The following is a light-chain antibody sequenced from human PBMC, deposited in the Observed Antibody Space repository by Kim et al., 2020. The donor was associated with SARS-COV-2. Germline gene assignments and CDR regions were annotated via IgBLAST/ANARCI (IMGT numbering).Light chain of an antibody. V-gene: IGKV3-15*01. CDR1: RIVSST. CDR3: QQYNNWPPWT. CDR2: GAS. J-gene: IGKJ1*01. Sequence: FPGERATLSGRARRIVSSTLDWYQQKPDQAPRLLIYGASTRATGIPARFSGSGSGTEFTLTISSLQSEDFAVYYCQQYNNWPPWTFGQGTKVDIK.